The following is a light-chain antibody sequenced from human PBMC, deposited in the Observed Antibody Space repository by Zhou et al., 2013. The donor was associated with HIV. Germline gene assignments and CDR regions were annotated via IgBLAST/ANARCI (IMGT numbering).Light chain of an antibody. V-gene: IGKV1-12*02. CDR2: GAS. CDR1: QGSSSW. J-gene: IGKJ2*01. Sequence: DIQMTQSPSSVSASVGDTVTITCRASQGSSSWLAWYQQRPGKAPKLLIYGASTLQSGVPSRFSGSGSGTEFTLIISSLQPEDFATYYCQQFNDYPYTFGQGTKLDIK. CDR3: QQFNDYPYT.